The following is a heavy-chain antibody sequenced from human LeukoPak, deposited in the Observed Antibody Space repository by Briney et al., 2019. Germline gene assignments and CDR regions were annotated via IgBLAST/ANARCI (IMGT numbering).Heavy chain of an antibody. Sequence: PGGSLRLSCAASGFTFSDHYMDWVRQAPGKGLEWVGRIKSKTDGGTTDYAAPVKGRFTISRDDSKNTLYLQMNSLKTEDTAVYYCTALDTAMVTGVDYWGQGTLVTVSS. CDR1: GFTFSDHY. V-gene: IGHV3-15*01. CDR2: IKSKTDGGTT. D-gene: IGHD5-18*01. J-gene: IGHJ4*02. CDR3: TALDTAMVTGVDY.